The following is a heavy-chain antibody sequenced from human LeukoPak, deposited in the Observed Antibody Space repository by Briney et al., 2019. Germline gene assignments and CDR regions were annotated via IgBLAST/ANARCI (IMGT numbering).Heavy chain of an antibody. CDR2: VDPTDSDV. Sequence: GESLQISCKASGFIFNTYWISWVRQMPGKGLEWMGIVDPTDSDVDYSPSFQGHVTISSDTSTSTVYLQWSSLKASDTAVYYCARRARYHSSFPLDFWGQGTQVIVSS. J-gene: IGHJ4*02. CDR1: GFIFNTYW. CDR3: ARRARYHSSFPLDF. V-gene: IGHV5-10-1*01. D-gene: IGHD6-13*01.